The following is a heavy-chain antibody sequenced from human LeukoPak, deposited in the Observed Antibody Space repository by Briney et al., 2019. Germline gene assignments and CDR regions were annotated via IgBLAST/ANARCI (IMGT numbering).Heavy chain of an antibody. CDR3: ARDKRSSSSWYGVDY. CDR1: ESTFSTFS. V-gene: IGHV3-48*01. J-gene: IGHJ4*02. CDR2: ISSSSSTI. Sequence: GGSLRLSCAASESTFSTFSMNWVRQAPGKGLEGVSYISSSSSTIYYADSVKGRFTISRDNAKNSLYLQMNSLRAEDTAVYYCARDKRSSSSWYGVDYWGQGTLVTVSS. D-gene: IGHD6-13*01.